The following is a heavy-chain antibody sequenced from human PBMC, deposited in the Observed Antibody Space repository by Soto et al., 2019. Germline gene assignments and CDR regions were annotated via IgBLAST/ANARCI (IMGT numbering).Heavy chain of an antibody. Sequence: QVQLQQWGAGLLKPSETLSLTCAVYGGSFSGYYWNWIRQPPGQGLEWMGEINHSGSTNYNPSLKSGVTLSVAASKDLCSLKLGYVTAADTAVYYCAGGWGRIFDYWGQGTLVTVSS. CDR3: AGGWGRIFDY. CDR2: INHSGST. V-gene: IGHV4-34*01. CDR1: GGSFSGYY. D-gene: IGHD7-27*01. J-gene: IGHJ4*02.